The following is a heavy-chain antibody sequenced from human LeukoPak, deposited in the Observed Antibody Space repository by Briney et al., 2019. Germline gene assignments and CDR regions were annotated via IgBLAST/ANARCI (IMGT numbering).Heavy chain of an antibody. J-gene: IGHJ6*04. Sequence: GGSLRLSCAASGFTFSSYAMTWVRQAPGKGLEWVSTITGSGGSTYYADSVKGRFTISRDNAKNSLYLQMNSLRAEDTAVYYCAELGITMIGGVWGKGTTVTISS. V-gene: IGHV3-23*01. CDR1: GFTFSSYA. CDR2: ITGSGGST. CDR3: AELGITMIGGV. D-gene: IGHD3-10*02.